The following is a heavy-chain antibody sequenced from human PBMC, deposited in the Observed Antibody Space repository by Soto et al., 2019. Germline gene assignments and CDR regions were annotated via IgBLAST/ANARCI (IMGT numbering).Heavy chain of an antibody. V-gene: IGHV4-39*01. Sequence: QLQLQESGPGLVKPSETLSLTCTVSGGSISSRSYYWGWIRQPPGKGLEWIGSIHYSGSTSYNPSVKSRVTISVDTSKNQFSLNLSSVTAADTAVYYCAGDMVRGVMASYYWGQGTLVTVSS. CDR1: GGSISSRSYY. CDR2: IHYSGST. CDR3: AGDMVRGVMASYY. D-gene: IGHD3-10*01. J-gene: IGHJ4*02.